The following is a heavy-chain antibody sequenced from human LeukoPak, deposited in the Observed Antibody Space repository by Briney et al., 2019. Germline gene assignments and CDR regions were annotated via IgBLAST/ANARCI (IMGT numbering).Heavy chain of an antibody. CDR1: GFTFSSYW. CDR2: IKQDGSEK. Sequence: GGSLRLSCAASGFTFSSYWMSWVRQAPGKGLEWVANIKQDGSEKYYVDSVKGRFTISRDNAKNSLYLQMNSLRAEDTALYYCARKGHWNDYYYYMDVWGKGTTVTVSS. V-gene: IGHV3-7*03. J-gene: IGHJ6*03. D-gene: IGHD1-1*01. CDR3: ARKGHWNDYYYYMDV.